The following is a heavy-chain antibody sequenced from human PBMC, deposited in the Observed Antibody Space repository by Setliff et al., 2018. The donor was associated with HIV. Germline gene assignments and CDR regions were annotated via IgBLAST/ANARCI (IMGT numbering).Heavy chain of an antibody. D-gene: IGHD3-16*02. J-gene: IGHJ4*02. V-gene: IGHV1-2*02. CDR3: ARAYYYSVWGSHRYLFYYFDY. Sequence: ASVKVSCKASGYTLTDFYIHWVRQAPGQGLEWMGLITPNSGGTEYAGKFQGRVTMTRDTSSSTVYMELRSLRSEDTAVYYCARAYYYSVWGSHRYLFYYFDYWGRGSLVTV. CDR2: ITPNSGGT. CDR1: GYTLTDFY.